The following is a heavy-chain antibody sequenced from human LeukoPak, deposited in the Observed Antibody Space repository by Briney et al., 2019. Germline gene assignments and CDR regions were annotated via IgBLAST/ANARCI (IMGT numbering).Heavy chain of an antibody. J-gene: IGHJ4*02. CDR3: ARQVAVAGPRLDY. CDR2: IYYSGST. Sequence: SETLSLTCTASGGSISSSSYYWGWIRQPPGKGLEWIGSIYYSGSTYYNPSLKSRVTISVDTSKNQFSLKLSSVTAADTAVYYCARQVAVAGPRLDYWGQGTLVTVSS. CDR1: GGSISSSSYY. V-gene: IGHV4-39*01. D-gene: IGHD6-19*01.